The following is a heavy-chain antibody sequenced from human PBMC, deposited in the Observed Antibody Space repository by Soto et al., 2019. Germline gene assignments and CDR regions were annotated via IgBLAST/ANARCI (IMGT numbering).Heavy chain of an antibody. CDR2: INPNSGGT. Sequence: ASVKVSCKASGYTFTGYYMHWVRQAPGQGLEWMGWINPNSGGTNYAQKFQGWVTMTRDTSISTAYMELSRLRSDDTAVYYCARGILYSSSSMDVWGQGTTVTVSS. CDR1: GYTFTGYY. CDR3: ARGILYSSSSMDV. J-gene: IGHJ6*02. D-gene: IGHD6-13*01. V-gene: IGHV1-2*04.